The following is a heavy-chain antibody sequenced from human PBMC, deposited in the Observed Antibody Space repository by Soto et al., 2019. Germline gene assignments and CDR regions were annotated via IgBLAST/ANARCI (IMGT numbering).Heavy chain of an antibody. V-gene: IGHV3-21*06. J-gene: IGHJ4*02. CDR1: GFAFSPYG. D-gene: IGHD2-2*01. Sequence: EVQVVESGGGLVKPGGSLRLSCAASGFAFSPYGMNWVRQAPGKGLKWVSSISSGGDYIFYADSVKGRFTISRDNAKNSLYLQMNSLRAEDAAVYYCARVGGSCSTASCFAYFDSWGQGTLVTVSS. CDR2: ISSGGDYI. CDR3: ARVGGSCSTASCFAYFDS.